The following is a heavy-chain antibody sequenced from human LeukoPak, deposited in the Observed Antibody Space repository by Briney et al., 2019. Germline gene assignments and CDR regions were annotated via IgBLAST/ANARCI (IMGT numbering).Heavy chain of an antibody. J-gene: IGHJ4*02. CDR3: ARGGYLTHLIDY. V-gene: IGHV3-74*01. CDR1: GFTFSSYW. CDR2: INTDGRST. D-gene: IGHD3-22*01. Sequence: GGSLRLSCAASGFTFSSYWMHWVRQVSGKGLVWVSRINTDGRSTSYADSVKGRFTISRDNAKNTVYLQMNSLRVEDTAVYYCARGGYLTHLIDYWGQGTLVTVSS.